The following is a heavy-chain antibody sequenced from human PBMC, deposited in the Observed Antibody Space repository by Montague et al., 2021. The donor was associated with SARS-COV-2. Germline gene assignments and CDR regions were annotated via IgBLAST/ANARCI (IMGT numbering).Heavy chain of an antibody. Sequence: SETLSLTCTVSGGSISRYYWSWIRQPAGKVLEWIGRIYTSGSTNYNPSLKSRVTMSVDTSKHQFSLKLSSVTAADTAVYYCARGQYDNVWGSYRYENWFDAWGQGTLVTVSS. J-gene: IGHJ5*02. V-gene: IGHV4-4*07. CDR2: IYTSGST. CDR1: GGSISRYY. CDR3: ARGQYDNVWGSYRYENWFDA. D-gene: IGHD3-16*02.